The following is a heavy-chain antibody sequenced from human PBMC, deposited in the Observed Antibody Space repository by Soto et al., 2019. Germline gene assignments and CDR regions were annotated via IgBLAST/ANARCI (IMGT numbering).Heavy chain of an antibody. V-gene: IGHV3-23*01. Sequence: SGGSLRLSCAASGFTFSSYAMSWVRQAPGKGLEWVSAISGSGGSTYYADSVKGRFTISRDDSKNTLYLKMNSLKTEDTAVYYCTTDLPLDYYDSSGYYYYGMDVWGQGTTVTVSS. J-gene: IGHJ6*02. CDR1: GFTFSSYA. CDR2: ISGSGGST. CDR3: TTDLPLDYYDSSGYYYYGMDV. D-gene: IGHD3-22*01.